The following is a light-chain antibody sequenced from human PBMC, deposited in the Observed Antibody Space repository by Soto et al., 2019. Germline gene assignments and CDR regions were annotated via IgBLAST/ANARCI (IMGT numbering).Light chain of an antibody. V-gene: IGKV3D-15*01. CDR1: ESIANK. CDR2: SAS. Sequence: DILMTQSPATVSVSLGDSVSLSCRANESIANKLAWYQQKPGQPPRLLIYSASTRAPGIPARVSGGGSGTQFSLTISSLQSEDFALYYCHQYNEWPRGTFGPGTKVEV. J-gene: IGKJ1*01. CDR3: HQYNEWPRGT.